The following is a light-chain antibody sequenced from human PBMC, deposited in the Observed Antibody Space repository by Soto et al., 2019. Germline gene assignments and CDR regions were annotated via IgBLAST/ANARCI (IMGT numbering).Light chain of an antibody. Sequence: QSALTQPPSASGSPGQSVTISCTGTSSDVGGYNYVSCYQQHPGKAPKVMMYEVSKRPSGVPDRFSGSKSGNTASLTVSGLQAEDEADYYCSSYGGTNSLKVFGGGTKLTVL. CDR2: EVS. J-gene: IGLJ2*01. V-gene: IGLV2-8*01. CDR3: SSYGGTNSLKV. CDR1: SSDVGGYNY.